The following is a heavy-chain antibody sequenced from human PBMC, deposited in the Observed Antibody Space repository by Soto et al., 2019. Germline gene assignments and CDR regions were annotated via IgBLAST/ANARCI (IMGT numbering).Heavy chain of an antibody. CDR1: GYSFTSYW. D-gene: IGHD5-12*01. J-gene: IGHJ4*02. CDR2: IYPGDSDT. V-gene: IGHV5-51*01. CDR3: AIRGMVARSGFDY. Sequence: RGESLKISCKGSGYSFTSYWIGWVRQMPGKGLEWMGIIYPGDSDTRYSPSFQGQVTISADKSISTAYLQWSSLKASDTAMYYCAIRGMVARSGFDYWGQGTLVTVSS.